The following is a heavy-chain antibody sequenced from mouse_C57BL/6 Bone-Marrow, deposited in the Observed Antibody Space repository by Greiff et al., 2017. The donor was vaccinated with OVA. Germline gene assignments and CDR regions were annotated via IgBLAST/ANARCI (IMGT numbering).Heavy chain of an antibody. CDR1: GFSFNTYA. CDR2: IRSKSNNYAT. J-gene: IGHJ3*01. V-gene: IGHV10-1*01. D-gene: IGHD2-10*02. CDR3: VRQRYGNPFAY. Sequence: EVQGVESGGGLVQPKGSLKLSCAASGFSFNTYAMNWVRQAPGKGLEWVARIRSKSNNYATYYADSVKDRFTTSRDASESMLYLQMNNLKTEATAMYYCVRQRYGNPFAYWGQGTLVTVSA.